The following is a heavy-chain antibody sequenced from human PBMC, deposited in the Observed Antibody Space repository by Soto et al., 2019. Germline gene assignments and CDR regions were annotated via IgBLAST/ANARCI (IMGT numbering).Heavy chain of an antibody. CDR1: GFTFSSYA. J-gene: IGHJ4*02. CDR3: ARRTSGWYLDY. CDR2: ISGSGGSA. V-gene: IGHV3-23*01. Sequence: EVQLLESGGGLVQPGGSLRLSCAASGFTFSSYAMSWVRQAPGKGLEWVSTISGSGGSAYYADSVKGRFTISRDNPKNTLYLQMNSLRPEDTAVFYCARRTSGWYLDYWGQGTLFTVSS. D-gene: IGHD6-19*01.